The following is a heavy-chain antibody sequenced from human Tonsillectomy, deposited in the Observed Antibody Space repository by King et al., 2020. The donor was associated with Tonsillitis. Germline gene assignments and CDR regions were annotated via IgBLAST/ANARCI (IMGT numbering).Heavy chain of an antibody. V-gene: IGHV3-30-3*01. Sequence: VQLVESGGGVVQPGRSLRLSCAASGFTFSSYAMHWVRQAPGKGLEWVAVISYDGSNKYYADSVKGRFTISRDNSKNTLYLQMNSLRAEDTAVYYCARTGMATITGGDYWGQGTLVTVS. CDR2: ISYDGSNK. D-gene: IGHD5-24*01. CDR3: ARTGMATITGGDY. CDR1: GFTFSSYA. J-gene: IGHJ4*02.